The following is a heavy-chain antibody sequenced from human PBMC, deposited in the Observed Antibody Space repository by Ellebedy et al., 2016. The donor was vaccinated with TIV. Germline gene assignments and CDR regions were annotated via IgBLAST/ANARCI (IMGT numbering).Heavy chain of an antibody. Sequence: GGSLRLSCAASGFTFSSYAMSWVRQAPGKGLEWVSAISGSGGSTYYADSVKGRFTISRDNSKNTLYLQMNSLRAEDTAVYYCAKDPHYYERLRSNDYFDYWGQGTLVTVSS. D-gene: IGHD3-22*01. CDR1: GFTFSSYA. CDR3: AKDPHYYERLRSNDYFDY. CDR2: ISGSGGST. J-gene: IGHJ4*02. V-gene: IGHV3-23*01.